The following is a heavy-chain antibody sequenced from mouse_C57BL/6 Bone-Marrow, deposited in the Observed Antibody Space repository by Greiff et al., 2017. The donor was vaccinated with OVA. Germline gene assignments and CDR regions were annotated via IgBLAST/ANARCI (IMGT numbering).Heavy chain of an antibody. CDR2: INPDSSTI. J-gene: IGHJ1*03. Sequence: TASGVDFSRYWMSGVRRAPGKGLEWIGEINPDSSTINYAPSLKDKFIISRDNAKNTLYLQMSKVRSEDTALYYCARQRGFTTVAYWYFDVWGTGTTVTVSS. CDR1: GVDFSRYW. V-gene: IGHV4-1*01. D-gene: IGHD1-1*01. CDR3: ARQRGFTTVAYWYFDV.